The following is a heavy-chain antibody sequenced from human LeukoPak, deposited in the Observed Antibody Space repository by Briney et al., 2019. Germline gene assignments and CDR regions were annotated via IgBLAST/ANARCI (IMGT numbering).Heavy chain of an antibody. CDR2: IASSSSTI. CDR1: GFTFSSYS. Sequence: GSLRLSCAASGFTFSSYSMNWVRQAPGKGLQWVSYIASSSSTIYYADSVKGRFTISRDNAKNSLYLQMNSLRAEDTAVYYCARDSPVTAGPFDPWGQGTLVTVSS. J-gene: IGHJ5*02. V-gene: IGHV3-48*01. CDR3: ARDSPVTAGPFDP. D-gene: IGHD4-11*01.